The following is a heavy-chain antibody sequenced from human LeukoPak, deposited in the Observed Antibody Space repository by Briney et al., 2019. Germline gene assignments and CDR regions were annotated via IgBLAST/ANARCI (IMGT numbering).Heavy chain of an antibody. CDR2: ISSSKYK. Sequence: PGGSLRLSCAASEFTFSSYNMNWVRQAPGKGLEWVSSISSSKYKYYADSVKGRFTISRDNAKNSLYLQMNSLRAEDTAVYYCAREPFWSGYYSNLHFDYWGQGTLVTVSS. D-gene: IGHD3-3*01. CDR3: AREPFWSGYYSNLHFDY. CDR1: EFTFSSYN. J-gene: IGHJ4*02. V-gene: IGHV3-21*01.